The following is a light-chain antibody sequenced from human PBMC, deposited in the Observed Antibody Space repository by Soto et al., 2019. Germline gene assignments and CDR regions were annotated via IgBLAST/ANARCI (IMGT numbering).Light chain of an antibody. CDR2: SNN. V-gene: IGLV1-44*01. J-gene: IGLJ1*01. Sequence: QSLLTQPPSASGTPGQRVTISCSGSSSNIGSNTVNWYQQLPGTAPKLLIYSNNQRPSGVPDRFSGSKSGTSASLAISGLQSEDEADYYCAAWDDSLNVHYVFGTGTKLTVL. CDR1: SSNIGSNT. CDR3: AAWDDSLNVHYV.